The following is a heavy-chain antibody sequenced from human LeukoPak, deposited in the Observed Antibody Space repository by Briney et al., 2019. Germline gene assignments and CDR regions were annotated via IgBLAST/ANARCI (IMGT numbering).Heavy chain of an antibody. V-gene: IGHV1-8*01. J-gene: IGHJ5*02. Sequence: ASVNVSCKASEYTFTSYDINWVRQATGQGLEWMGWMNPSSGSTGYAQKFQGRVTMTRDTSISTAYMELSSLRSEDTAVYFCARSNYGGKRWFDPWGQGTLVIVSS. CDR1: EYTFTSYD. CDR3: ARSNYGGKRWFDP. D-gene: IGHD4-23*01. CDR2: MNPSSGST.